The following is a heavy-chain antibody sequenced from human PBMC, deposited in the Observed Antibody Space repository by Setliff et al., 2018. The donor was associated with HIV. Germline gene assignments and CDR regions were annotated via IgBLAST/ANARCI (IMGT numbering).Heavy chain of an antibody. D-gene: IGHD3-16*02. CDR2: INDHFDDS. CDR3: ARDEKRAAGGSLYYFDL. V-gene: IGHV1-18*01. CDR1: GDTLSSYA. Sequence: ASVKVSCKASGDTLSSYAISWVRQAPGKGLEWMGWINDHFDDSHSARNFQGRLTLTTDILTNTAYMELRSLTSDDTAVYFCARDEKRAAGGSLYYFDLWGQGTMVTVSS. J-gene: IGHJ4*02.